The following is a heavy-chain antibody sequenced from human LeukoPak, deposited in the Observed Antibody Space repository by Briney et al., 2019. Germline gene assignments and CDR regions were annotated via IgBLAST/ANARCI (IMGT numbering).Heavy chain of an antibody. CDR1: GFTLTTDW. CDR2: INPDGRAT. J-gene: IGHJ4*02. V-gene: IGHV3-7*01. CDR3: ARDFNY. Sequence: GGSLRLSCAASGFTLTTDWMNWVRQAPGKGLEWVATINPDGRATHHVDSVKGRFTISRDNAKNSLFLQMNSLRVEDTALYYCARDFNYWGQGTLVTVSS.